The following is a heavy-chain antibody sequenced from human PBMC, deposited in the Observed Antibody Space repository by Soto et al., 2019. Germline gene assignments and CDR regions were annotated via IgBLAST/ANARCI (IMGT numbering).Heavy chain of an antibody. CDR1: AYSFTSYW. D-gene: IGHD1-1*01. J-gene: IGHJ6*02. CDR2: IDPSDSYT. CDR3: ARHRIQLERYYYYGMDV. V-gene: IGHV5-10-1*01. Sequence: PGESLKISCKGSAYSFTSYWISWVRQMPGKGLEWMGRIDPSDSYTNYSPSFQGHVTISADKSISTAYLQWSSLKASDTAMYYCARHRIQLERYYYYGMDVWGQGTTVTVSS.